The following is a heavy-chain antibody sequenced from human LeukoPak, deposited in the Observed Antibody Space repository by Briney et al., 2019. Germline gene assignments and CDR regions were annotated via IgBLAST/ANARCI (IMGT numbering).Heavy chain of an antibody. CDR1: GYTFTGYY. D-gene: IGHD3-10*01. J-gene: IGHJ4*02. Sequence: ASVKVSCKASGYTFTGYYMHWVRQAPGQGLEWMGIINPSGGSTSYAQKFQGRVTMTRDTSTSTVYMELSSLRSEDTAVYYCARYGHYGSGPPYYFDYWGQGTLVTVSS. V-gene: IGHV1-46*01. CDR3: ARYGHYGSGPPYYFDY. CDR2: INPSGGST.